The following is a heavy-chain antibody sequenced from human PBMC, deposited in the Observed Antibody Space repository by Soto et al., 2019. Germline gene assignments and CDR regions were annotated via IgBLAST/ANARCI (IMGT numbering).Heavy chain of an antibody. CDR1: GFTFSSYG. J-gene: IGHJ4*02. Sequence: PGGSLRLSCAASGFTFSSYGMHWVRQAPGKGLEWVAVISYDGSNKYYADSVKGRFTISRDNSKNTLYLQMNSLRAEDTAVYYCAKGRWGYQLLSELRYWGQGTLVTVSS. CDR3: AKGRWGYQLLSELRY. V-gene: IGHV3-30*18. CDR2: ISYDGSNK. D-gene: IGHD2-2*01.